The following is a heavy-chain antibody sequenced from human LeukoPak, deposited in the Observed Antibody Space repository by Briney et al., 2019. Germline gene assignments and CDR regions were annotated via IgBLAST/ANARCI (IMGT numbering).Heavy chain of an antibody. CDR1: GYSFAGYY. CDR3: ARDPGYSGNYPYFDY. V-gene: IGHV1-2*02. Sequence: GASVKVSCKASGYSFAGYYMHWVRQAPGQGLEWMGWINPYSGGTNYAQKFQGRVTMTRDTSISTVYMELSRLRSDDTAVYYCARDPGYSGNYPYFDYWGQGTLVTVSS. D-gene: IGHD1-26*01. CDR2: INPYSGGT. J-gene: IGHJ4*02.